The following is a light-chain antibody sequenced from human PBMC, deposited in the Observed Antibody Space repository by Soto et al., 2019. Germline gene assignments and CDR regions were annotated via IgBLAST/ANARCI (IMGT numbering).Light chain of an antibody. V-gene: IGKV3-15*01. Sequence: EIVMTQSPATLSVSTGERATLSCRASQSVSNNLAWFQQKPGQAPRLLIYGSSTRATGIPARFSGRGSGTEFTLTISSLQSEDFAVYYCQQYNNWPGGTFGQGTKVDIK. CDR3: QQYNNWPGGT. J-gene: IGKJ1*01. CDR2: GSS. CDR1: QSVSNN.